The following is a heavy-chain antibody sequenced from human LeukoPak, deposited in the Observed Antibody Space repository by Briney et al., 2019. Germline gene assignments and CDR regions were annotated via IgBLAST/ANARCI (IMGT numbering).Heavy chain of an antibody. Sequence: GASVTVSCTASGYTFTSYYMHWVRQAPGQGLEWMGIINPSGGSTSYAQKFQGRVTMTRDTSTSTVYMELSSLRSEDTAVYYCARSMVRTQFDYWGQGTLVTVSS. CDR2: INPSGGST. D-gene: IGHD3-10*01. J-gene: IGHJ4*02. V-gene: IGHV1-46*01. CDR3: ARSMVRTQFDY. CDR1: GYTFTSYY.